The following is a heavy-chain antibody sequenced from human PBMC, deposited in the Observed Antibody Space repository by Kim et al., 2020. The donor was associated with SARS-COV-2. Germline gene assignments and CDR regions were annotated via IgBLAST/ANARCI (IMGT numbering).Heavy chain of an antibody. CDR1: GVSFSGYY. CDR3: ARGGLEFAY. D-gene: IGHD3-3*02. V-gene: IGHV4-34*01. CDR2: INHSGST. Sequence: SETLSLTCAVYGVSFSGYYWSWIRQPPGKGLEWIGEINHSGSTNYNPSLKSRVTISGDTSKNQFSLKLSSVTAADTAVYYCARGGLEFAYWGQGTLVTVSS. J-gene: IGHJ4*02.